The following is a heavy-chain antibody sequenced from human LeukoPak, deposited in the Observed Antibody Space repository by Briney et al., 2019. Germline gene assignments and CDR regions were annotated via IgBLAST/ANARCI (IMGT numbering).Heavy chain of an antibody. J-gene: IGHJ2*01. V-gene: IGHV1-2*02. D-gene: IGHD6-19*01. CDR3: ARPTLGIAVDTRYWYFDL. CDR1: GYTFTSNY. Sequence: ASVTVSCTAFGYTFTSNYMHWVRQAPGQGLEWMGWINPNSGGTNDAQKFQGRVTMTRDTSISTAYMELRSLRSDDTAVYYCARPTLGIAVDTRYWYFDLWGRGTLVTVSS. CDR2: INPNSGGT.